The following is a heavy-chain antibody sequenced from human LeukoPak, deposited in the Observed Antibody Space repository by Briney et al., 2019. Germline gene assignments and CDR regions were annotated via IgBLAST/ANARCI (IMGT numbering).Heavy chain of an antibody. J-gene: IGHJ4*02. V-gene: IGHV3-23*01. CDR3: ARHPFIYGDYSVDY. Sequence: GGSLRLSCAASGFTFSSYAMSWVRQAPGKGLEWVSGISTSGGSTYYADSVKGRFTISRDNSKNTLYLQMNSLRAEDTAVYYCARHPFIYGDYSVDYWGQGTLVTVSS. CDR2: ISTSGGST. D-gene: IGHD4-17*01. CDR1: GFTFSSYA.